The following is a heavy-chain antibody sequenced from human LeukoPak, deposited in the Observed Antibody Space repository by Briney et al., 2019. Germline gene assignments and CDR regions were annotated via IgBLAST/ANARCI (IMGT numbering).Heavy chain of an antibody. D-gene: IGHD3-22*01. Sequence: GGSLRLSCAASGFTFSSYSMNWVRQAPGKGLEWVSSIRSSSSYVYYADSVKGRFTISRDNAKNSLYLQMNSLRAEDTAVYYCARHLDYYDSSVFDGMDVWGQGTTVTVSS. CDR2: IRSSSSYV. J-gene: IGHJ6*02. CDR3: ARHLDYYDSSVFDGMDV. CDR1: GFTFSSYS. V-gene: IGHV3-21*01.